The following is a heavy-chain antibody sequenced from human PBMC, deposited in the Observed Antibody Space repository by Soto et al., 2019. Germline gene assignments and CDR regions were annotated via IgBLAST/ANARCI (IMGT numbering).Heavy chain of an antibody. D-gene: IGHD3-3*02. J-gene: IGHJ5*02. Sequence: ASVKVSCKASGYTFTSYGISWVRQAPGQGLEWMGWINAYNGNTNYAQKLQGRVTMTTDTSTSTAYMELRSLRSDDTAVYYCARAVLIFPHNWFDPWGQGTLVTVSS. CDR2: INAYNGNT. CDR3: ARAVLIFPHNWFDP. CDR1: GYTFTSYG. V-gene: IGHV1-18*01.